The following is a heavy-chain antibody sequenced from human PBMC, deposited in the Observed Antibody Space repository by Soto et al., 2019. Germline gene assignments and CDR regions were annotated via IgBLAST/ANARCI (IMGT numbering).Heavy chain of an antibody. Sequence: QVQLVQSGAEVKKPGASVKVSCKASGYTFTSYYMHWVRQAPGQGLEWMGIINPSGGSTSYAQKFQGRVTMTSDTSTSTVYMEQSSLRSEDTAVYYCARAGYGIAVAGTPVDYWGQGTLVTVSS. CDR1: GYTFTSYY. V-gene: IGHV1-46*01. J-gene: IGHJ4*02. CDR3: ARAGYGIAVAGTPVDY. D-gene: IGHD6-19*01. CDR2: INPSGGST.